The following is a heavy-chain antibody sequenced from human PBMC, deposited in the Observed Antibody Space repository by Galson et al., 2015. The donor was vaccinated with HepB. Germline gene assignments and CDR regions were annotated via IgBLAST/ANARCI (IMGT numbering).Heavy chain of an antibody. J-gene: IGHJ4*02. Sequence: SETLSLTCTVSGGSISSSSYYWGWIRQPPGKGLEWIGSIYYSGSTYYNPSLKSRVTISVDTSKNQFSLKLSSVTAADTAVYYCANSEGGVWWTYFDYWGQGTLVTVSS. V-gene: IGHV4-39*07. D-gene: IGHD3-16*01. CDR1: GGSISSSSYY. CDR3: ANSEGGVWWTYFDY. CDR2: IYYSGST.